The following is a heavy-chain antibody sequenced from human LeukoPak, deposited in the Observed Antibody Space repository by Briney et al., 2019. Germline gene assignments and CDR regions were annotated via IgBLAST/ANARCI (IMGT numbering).Heavy chain of an antibody. V-gene: IGHV4-4*07. Sequence: SETLSLTCTVSGGSISSYYWSWIRQPAGKGLEWIGRIYTSGSTNYNPSLKSRVTMSVDTSKNQFSLKLSSVTAADTAVYYCARGGDYDILTGLGFDAFDIWGQGTMVTVSS. CDR2: IYTSGST. D-gene: IGHD3-9*01. CDR1: GGSISSYY. J-gene: IGHJ3*02. CDR3: ARGGDYDILTGLGFDAFDI.